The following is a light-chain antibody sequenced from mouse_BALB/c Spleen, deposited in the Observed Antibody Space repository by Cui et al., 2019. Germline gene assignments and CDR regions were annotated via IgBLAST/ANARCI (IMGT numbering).Light chain of an antibody. CDR3: FQVSHVPWT. J-gene: IGKJ1*01. Sequence: DVLKPHTRLSLRVSLGEHASLSCRFSQSIIHSYGNTYLEWYLQKPGQSPKLLIYNVSNRFSGVPDRFSGSGSGKYFTLKISRVEAEDLGVYYCFQVSHVPWTFGGGTKLEIK. CDR1: QSIIHSYGNTY. V-gene: IGKV1-117*01. CDR2: NVS.